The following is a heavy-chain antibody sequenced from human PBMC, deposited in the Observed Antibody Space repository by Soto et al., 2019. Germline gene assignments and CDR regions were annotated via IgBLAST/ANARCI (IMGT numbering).Heavy chain of an antibody. J-gene: IGHJ4*02. CDR2: IYYGGST. V-gene: IGHV4-31*03. Sequence: SETLSLTCTVSGSSISSGGYYWSWIRQHPGKGLEWIGYIYYGGSTYYNPSLKSRVTISVDTSKNQFSLKLSSVTAADTAVYYCATVGDYGTMGSGGPFDYWGQGTLVTVSS. CDR3: ATVGDYGTMGSGGPFDY. D-gene: IGHD4-17*01. CDR1: GSSISSGGYY.